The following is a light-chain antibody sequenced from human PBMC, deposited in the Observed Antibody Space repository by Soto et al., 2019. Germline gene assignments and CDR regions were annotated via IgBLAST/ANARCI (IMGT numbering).Light chain of an antibody. V-gene: IGKV1-13*02. CDR1: QGISSA. CDR2: DAS. Sequence: AIQLTQSPSSLSASVGDRVTITCRASQGISSALAWYQQNPGKAPKLLIYDASSLESGVPSRFSGSGSGADFTLTISSLQPEDFATYYCQLFNSYPLITFGQGTRLEIK. J-gene: IGKJ5*01. CDR3: QLFNSYPLIT.